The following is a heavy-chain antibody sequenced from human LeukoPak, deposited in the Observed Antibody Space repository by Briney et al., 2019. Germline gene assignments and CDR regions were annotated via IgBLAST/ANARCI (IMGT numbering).Heavy chain of an antibody. J-gene: IGHJ4*02. CDR3: ARVNSSSWYLDY. CDR2: INHSGST. V-gene: IGHV4-34*01. D-gene: IGHD6-13*01. CDR1: GGSFSGYY. Sequence: SETLSLTCAVYGGSFSGYYWSWIRQPPGKGLEWIGEINHSGSTNYNPSLKSRVTISVDTSKNQFSLKLSSVTAADTAVYYCARVNSSSWYLDYWGQGTLVTVSS.